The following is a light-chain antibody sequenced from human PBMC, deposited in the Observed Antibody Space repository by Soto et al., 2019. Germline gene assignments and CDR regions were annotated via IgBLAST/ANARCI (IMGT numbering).Light chain of an antibody. Sequence: EIVLTQSPATLSLSPGERVTLSCRASQSVSTYLGWYQQNPGQPPRLLIYDASTRATGIPARFSGSGSGTDFSLTISSLEPEDFAVYYCQQRSTWPLITFGQGTRLEIK. J-gene: IGKJ5*01. V-gene: IGKV3-11*01. CDR2: DAS. CDR3: QQRSTWPLIT. CDR1: QSVSTY.